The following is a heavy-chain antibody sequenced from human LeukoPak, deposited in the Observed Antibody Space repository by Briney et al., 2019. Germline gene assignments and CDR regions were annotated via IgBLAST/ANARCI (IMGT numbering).Heavy chain of an antibody. J-gene: IGHJ4*02. D-gene: IGHD3-22*01. CDR2: ISGSGSSS. CDR3: AKDDYYDTSGYRD. CDR1: EFIFSSYS. Sequence: PGGSLRLSCAASEFIFSSYSMNWVRQAPGKGLDWLSVISGSGSSSYYADSVKGRFTISRDNSKNMLYLEINSLRAEDTAVYYCAKDDYYDTSGYRDWGQGTLVTVSS. V-gene: IGHV3-23*01.